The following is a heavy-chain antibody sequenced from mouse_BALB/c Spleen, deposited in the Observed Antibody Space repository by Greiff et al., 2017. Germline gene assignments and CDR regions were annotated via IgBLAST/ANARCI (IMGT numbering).Heavy chain of an antibody. D-gene: IGHD2-4*01. V-gene: IGHV3-8*02. Sequence: VQLKESGPSLVKPSQTLSLTCSVTGDSITSGYWNWIRKFPGNKLEYMGYISYSGSTYYNPSLKSRISITRDTSKNQYYLQLNSVTTKDTATYYCARFYYDYRAWFAYWGQGTLVTVSA. CDR1: GDSITSGY. J-gene: IGHJ3*01. CDR2: ISYSGST. CDR3: ARFYYDYRAWFAY.